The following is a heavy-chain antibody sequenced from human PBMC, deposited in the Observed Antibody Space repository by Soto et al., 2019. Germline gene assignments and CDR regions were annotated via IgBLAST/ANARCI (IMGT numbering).Heavy chain of an antibody. CDR1: RFTFSDYG. V-gene: IGHV3-33*01. Sequence: GGSLRLSCAASRFTFSDYGMHWVRQTPGKGLEWLAFIWYDGTNKYYGEAVKGRSTISRDNSKNTLSLQMNSLRAEDTAMYYCARAQDPECSGGSRHFPRALWGQGTQVTVSS. J-gene: IGHJ4*02. CDR3: ARAQDPECSGGSRHFPRAL. D-gene: IGHD2-15*01. CDR2: IWYDGTNK.